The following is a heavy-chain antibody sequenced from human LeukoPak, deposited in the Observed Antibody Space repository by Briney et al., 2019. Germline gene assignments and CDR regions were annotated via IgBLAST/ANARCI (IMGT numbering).Heavy chain of an antibody. CDR1: GFTFSSYW. Sequence: GGSLRLSCAASGFTFSSYWMSWVRQAPGKELESVANIKQDGSEKYYVDSVKGRFTISRDNAKNSLYLQMNSLRAEDTAVYYCAELGITMIGGVWGKGTTVTISS. D-gene: IGHD3-10*02. V-gene: IGHV3-7*01. J-gene: IGHJ6*04. CDR3: AELGITMIGGV. CDR2: IKQDGSEK.